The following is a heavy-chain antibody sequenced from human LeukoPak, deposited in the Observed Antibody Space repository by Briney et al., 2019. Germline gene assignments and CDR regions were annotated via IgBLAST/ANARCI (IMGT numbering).Heavy chain of an antibody. CDR3: ARGARSGTTLYLDL. V-gene: IGHV1-69*05. CDR1: GGSLHTYA. D-gene: IGHD1-7*01. J-gene: IGHJ2*01. CDR2: VVPIFHIL. Sequence: SVKVSCKASGGSLHTYAINWVRQAPEQGLEWMGGVVPIFHILHYAQKFQGRVTITTDDSTTTAYMELSSLSSEDTAVYFCARGARSGTTLYLDLWGRGTLVTVSS.